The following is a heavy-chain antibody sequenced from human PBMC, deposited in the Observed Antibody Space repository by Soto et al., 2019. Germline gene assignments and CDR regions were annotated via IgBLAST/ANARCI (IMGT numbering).Heavy chain of an antibody. V-gene: IGHV1-46*01. D-gene: IGHD1-1*01. Sequence: QVHLVQSGAEVKKPGASMKVSCTASGYTLTSHHVHWVQQAPGRRLEWMGSINPANGVAQYTARFQGRVIMTRDTSTSTVYMELRGLTSEDTAIFYCARGGGVGLDGSAAFDIWGQGTMVTVSS. CDR3: ARGGGVGLDGSAAFDI. J-gene: IGHJ3*02. CDR2: INPANGVA. CDR1: GYTLTSHH.